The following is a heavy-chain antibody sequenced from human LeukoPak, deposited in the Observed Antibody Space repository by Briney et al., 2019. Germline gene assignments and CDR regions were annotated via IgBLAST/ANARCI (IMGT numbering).Heavy chain of an antibody. D-gene: IGHD6-13*01. V-gene: IGHV3-23*01. CDR3: AKCEPPSYSSRSYREFDY. Sequence: GGSLRLSCAASGFTFSSYAMSWVRQAPGKGLEWVSAISGSGGSTYYAASVKGRFTISRDNSKNTLYLQMNSLRAEDTAVYYCAKCEPPSYSSRSYREFDYWGQGTLVTVTS. J-gene: IGHJ4*02. CDR2: ISGSGGST. CDR1: GFTFSSYA.